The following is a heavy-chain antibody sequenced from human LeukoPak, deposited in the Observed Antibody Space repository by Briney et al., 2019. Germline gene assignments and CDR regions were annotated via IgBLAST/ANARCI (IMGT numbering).Heavy chain of an antibody. J-gene: IGHJ3*02. CDR2: ISAYNGNT. Sequence: ASVKVSCKASGYTFTGYYMHWVRQAPGQGLEWMGWISAYNGNTNYAQKLQGRVTMTTDTSTSTAYMELRSLRSDDTAVYYCARVGYSGSYYDIWGQGTMVTVSS. CDR1: GYTFTGYY. CDR3: ARVGYSGSYYDI. D-gene: IGHD1-26*01. V-gene: IGHV1-18*04.